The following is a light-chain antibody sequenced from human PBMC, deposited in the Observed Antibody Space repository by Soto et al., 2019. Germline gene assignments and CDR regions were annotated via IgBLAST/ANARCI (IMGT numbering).Light chain of an antibody. CDR3: QQRSDWPPVIT. J-gene: IGKJ5*01. V-gene: IGKV3-11*01. CDR2: DAS. Sequence: EIVLTQSPATLSLSPGERATLSCRASQTFSSHLAWYQQKPGQAPRLLIYDASKRATGIPARFSGRGPGTDFAFTISSLEPEDFAVYYVQQRSDWPPVITLGQGTRLQIK. CDR1: QTFSSH.